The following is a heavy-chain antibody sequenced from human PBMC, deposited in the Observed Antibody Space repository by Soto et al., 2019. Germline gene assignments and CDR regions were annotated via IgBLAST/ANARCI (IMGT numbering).Heavy chain of an antibody. J-gene: IGHJ5*02. CDR1: GGSISSSSYY. CDR2: IYYSGST. Sequence: QLQLQESGPGLVKPSETLSLTCTVSGGSISSSSYYWGWIRQPPGKGLEWIGSIYYSGSTYYNPSPTSRVPISVDTSKNQFSRKLSSVTAADPAVYYCARELGVAPYWFAPWGQGTLVTVSS. CDR3: ARELGVAPYWFAP. V-gene: IGHV4-39*02. D-gene: IGHD7-27*01.